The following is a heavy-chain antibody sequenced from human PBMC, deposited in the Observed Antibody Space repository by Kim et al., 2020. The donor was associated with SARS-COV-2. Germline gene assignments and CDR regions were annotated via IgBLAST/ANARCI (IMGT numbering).Heavy chain of an antibody. CDR1: GFNFNSYS. D-gene: IGHD3-10*01. V-gene: IGHV3-48*02. J-gene: IGHJ6*02. Sequence: GGSLRLSCTVSGFNFNSYSMNWVRQAPGKGLEWVSYISSSSSTVYYAGSVRGRFTISRDNAKNSLFLQMNSLRDDDTAVYYCARCPLSMTMVRGMITTTLFDYYNFDAWGQGTTVTVSS. CDR3: ARCPLSMTMVRGMITTTLFDYYNFDA. CDR2: ISSSSSTV.